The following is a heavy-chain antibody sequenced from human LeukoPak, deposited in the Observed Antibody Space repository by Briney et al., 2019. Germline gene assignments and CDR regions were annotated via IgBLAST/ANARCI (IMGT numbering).Heavy chain of an antibody. V-gene: IGHV1-18*01. Sequence: ASVKVSCKASGYTFTSYGISWVRQAPGQGLEWMGWISAYNGNTNYAQKLQGRVTMTTDTSTSTAYMELSRLRSDDTAVYYCASLLSLVVPDVWGKGTTVTVSS. D-gene: IGHD2-2*01. CDR2: ISAYNGNT. CDR1: GYTFTSYG. J-gene: IGHJ6*04. CDR3: ASLLSLVVPDV.